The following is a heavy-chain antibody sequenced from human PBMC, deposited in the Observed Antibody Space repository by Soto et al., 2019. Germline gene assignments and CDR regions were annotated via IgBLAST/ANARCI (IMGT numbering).Heavy chain of an antibody. CDR2: ISAYNGNT. D-gene: IGHD3-3*01. Sequence: ASVKVSCKASGYTFTSYGISWVRQAPGQGLEWMGWISAYNGNTNYARKLQGRVTMTTDTSTSTAYMELRSLRSDDTAVYYCATRTYYDFWSGYYYYGMDVWGQGTTVTVSS. J-gene: IGHJ6*02. CDR1: GYTFTSYG. V-gene: IGHV1-18*04. CDR3: ATRTYYDFWSGYYYYGMDV.